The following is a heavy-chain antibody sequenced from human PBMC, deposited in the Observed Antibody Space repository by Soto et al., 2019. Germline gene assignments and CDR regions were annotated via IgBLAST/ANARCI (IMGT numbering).Heavy chain of an antibody. V-gene: IGHV4-59*01. CDR2: MYYSGGS. J-gene: IGHJ6*02. CDR1: GGSISYYY. Sequence: SETLSLTCPVSGGSISYYYWSWIRQPPGKGLEWIGYMYYSGGSNYNPSLNSRVTISVDTSKNQFSLKLTSGTAADTAVYHCARGGYCNGSACRGAFYYFQYGMDVWGQGTTVTVSS. CDR3: ARGGYCNGSACRGAFYYFQYGMDV. D-gene: IGHD2-15*01.